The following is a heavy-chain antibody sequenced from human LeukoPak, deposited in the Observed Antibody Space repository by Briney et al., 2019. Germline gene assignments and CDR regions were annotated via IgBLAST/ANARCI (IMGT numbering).Heavy chain of an antibody. CDR3: ARGIKYYDILTGYYNY. V-gene: IGHV4-4*02. J-gene: IGHJ4*02. D-gene: IGHD3-9*01. CDR1: GGSISSSNW. Sequence: PSGTLSLTCAVSGGSISSSNWWSWVRQPPGKGLEWIGEIYHSGSTYYNPSLKSRVTISVDTSKNQFSLKLSSVTAADTAVYYCARGIKYYDILTGYYNYWGQGTLVTVSS. CDR2: IYHSGST.